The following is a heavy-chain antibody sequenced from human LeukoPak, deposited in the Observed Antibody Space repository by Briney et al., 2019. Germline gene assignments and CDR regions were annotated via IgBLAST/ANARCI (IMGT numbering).Heavy chain of an antibody. CDR2: TSGGGGRP. Sequence: GGSLRLSCAASGFTFRSYAMSWVRQAPGKGLEWVSATSGGGGRPYYADSVKDRFTVSRDDFKSTLYLQMNSLRAEDTAVYYCARGSGYFLDFDCWGQGTLVTVSS. CDR1: GFTFRSYA. J-gene: IGHJ4*02. CDR3: ARGSGYFLDFDC. V-gene: IGHV3-23*01. D-gene: IGHD3-22*01.